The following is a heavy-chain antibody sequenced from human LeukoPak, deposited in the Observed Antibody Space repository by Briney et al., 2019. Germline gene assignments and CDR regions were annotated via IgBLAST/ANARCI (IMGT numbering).Heavy chain of an antibody. D-gene: IGHD3-10*01. CDR3: ARVSYYGSGNSINFDY. CDR1: GYTFTTYG. Sequence: ASVKVSCKASGYTFTTYGVTWVRQAPRQGLEWMGWISAYNGDTKYAQKFQGRITMTTDTSTSIANMELRSLRSDDTAVYYCARVSYYGSGNSINFDYWGQGTLVTVSS. J-gene: IGHJ4*02. CDR2: ISAYNGDT. V-gene: IGHV1-18*01.